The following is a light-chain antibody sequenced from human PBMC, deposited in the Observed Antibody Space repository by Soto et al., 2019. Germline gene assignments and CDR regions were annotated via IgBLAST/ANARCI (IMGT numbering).Light chain of an antibody. J-gene: IGKJ1*01. CDR2: AAS. CDR1: QTISRY. Sequence: DTQMTQSPSSLSASVGDRVTITCRTSQTISRYLNWYQQKPGKAPKLLIYAASNLQSGVPSRFSGSGSGTDFTLTITSLQPEDFATYYCHQVYTYPRTFGQGTKVEIK. CDR3: HQVYTYPRT. V-gene: IGKV1-39*01.